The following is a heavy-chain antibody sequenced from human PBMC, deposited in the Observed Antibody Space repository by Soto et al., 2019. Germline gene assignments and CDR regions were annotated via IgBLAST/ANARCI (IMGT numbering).Heavy chain of an antibody. J-gene: IGHJ4*02. CDR2: INSDGSST. Sequence: EVQLVESGGGLVKPGESLRLSCAASGFTFSSYWMHWVRQAPGKGLVWVSRINSDGSSTSYEGSVKGRFTISRDNAKNTLYLQMNSLRAEDTAVYYCVRTSLVVAAATREDYWGQGTLVTVSS. D-gene: IGHD2-15*01. CDR1: GFTFSSYW. CDR3: VRTSLVVAAATREDY. V-gene: IGHV3-74*01.